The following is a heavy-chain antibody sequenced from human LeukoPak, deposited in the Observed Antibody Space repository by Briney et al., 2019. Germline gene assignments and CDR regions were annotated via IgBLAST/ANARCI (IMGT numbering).Heavy chain of an antibody. J-gene: IGHJ4*02. CDR2: IHYSRST. CDR3: TRHLDYYGSGSYEY. CDR1: GGSISDYY. V-gene: IGHV4-59*08. D-gene: IGHD3-10*01. Sequence: SETLSLTCTVSGGSISDYYWSWIRQPPGKGLEWIGYIHYSRSTDYNPSLKSRVTISVDTSKNQFSLKLSSVTAADTAVYYCTRHLDYYGSGSYEYWGQGTLVTVSS.